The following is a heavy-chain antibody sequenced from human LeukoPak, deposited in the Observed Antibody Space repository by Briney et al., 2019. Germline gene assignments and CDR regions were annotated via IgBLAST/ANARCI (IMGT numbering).Heavy chain of an antibody. D-gene: IGHD3-3*01. CDR2: ISSSSSDI. Sequence: GGSLRLSCVTSGFNFTNYNMNWVRQAPGEGLEWISSISSSSSDIHHVDSVKGRFTVSRDNAKSSLYLQMNSLRGEDTALYFCARGPIMVFGVVVPFPMDVWGKGTTVIVSS. J-gene: IGHJ6*03. CDR3: ARGPIMVFGVVVPFPMDV. V-gene: IGHV3-21*01. CDR1: GFNFTNYN.